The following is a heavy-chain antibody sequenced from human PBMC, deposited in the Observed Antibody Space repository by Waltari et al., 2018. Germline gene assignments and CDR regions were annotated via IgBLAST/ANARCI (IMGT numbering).Heavy chain of an antibody. J-gene: IGHJ4*02. CDR1: GYTFTNHA. Sequence: QVHLVQSGAEVKKPGASVKVSCKASGYTFTNHAIHWVRQAPGHRLEWMGRINGDNGNTMYSQEFHGRVTITRDTSATTVNMERSSLRSDDMAVYYCARASRRGYYYDSSGYFQEHYFDYWGQGALVTVSS. V-gene: IGHV1-3*03. CDR2: INGDNGNT. D-gene: IGHD3-22*01. CDR3: ARASRRGYYYDSSGYFQEHYFDY.